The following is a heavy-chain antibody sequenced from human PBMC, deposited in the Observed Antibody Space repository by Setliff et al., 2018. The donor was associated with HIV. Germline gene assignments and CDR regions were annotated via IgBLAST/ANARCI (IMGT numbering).Heavy chain of an antibody. J-gene: IGHJ4*02. V-gene: IGHV3-74*01. D-gene: IGHD1-26*01. Sequence: PGESLKISCAASGFTFSRYGMHWVRHSPGQGLVWVSGINNDTTTTTYADSVKGRFSISRDNAKNTLYLEMNGLRGEDTAVYYCVIFSYSSGWGQGTQVTVSS. CDR2: INNDTTTT. CDR3: VIFSYSSG. CDR1: GFTFSRYG.